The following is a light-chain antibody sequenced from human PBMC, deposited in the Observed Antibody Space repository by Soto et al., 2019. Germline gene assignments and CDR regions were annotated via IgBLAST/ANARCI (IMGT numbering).Light chain of an antibody. J-gene: IGKJ1*01. Sequence: DIQVTQSRSSLSASVGDRVTITCRASQDIGIYLAWYQQKSGRVPKLLIYTTSTLHSRVPSRFSGSGSGTEFTLTISSLQPEDVATYFCQINVGAPWTFGQGTKWQIK. CDR1: QDIGIY. CDR3: QINVGAPWT. V-gene: IGKV1-27*01. CDR2: TTS.